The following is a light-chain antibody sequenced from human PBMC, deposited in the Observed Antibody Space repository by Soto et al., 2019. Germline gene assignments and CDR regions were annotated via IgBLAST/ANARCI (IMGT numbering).Light chain of an antibody. CDR1: SSDVGGYNY. Sequence: QSVLTQPASVSGSPGQSITISCTGTSSDVGGYNYVSWYQQQPGKAPKLMIYEVSNRPSGVSNRFSGSKSGNTASLTISGLQAEDEADYYCSSYTSSSTLEVVFGGGTKLTGL. J-gene: IGLJ2*01. V-gene: IGLV2-14*01. CDR3: SSYTSSSTLEVV. CDR2: EVS.